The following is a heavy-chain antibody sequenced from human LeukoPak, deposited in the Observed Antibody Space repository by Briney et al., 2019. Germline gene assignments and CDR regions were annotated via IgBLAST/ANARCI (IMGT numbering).Heavy chain of an antibody. Sequence: GEPLRHPCAASGLTYSCYIKNYLPQAPGKGLEGFSYLSSTGGTIYYADSVKGRFTISRDNAKNSLYLQMNSLRAEDTAVYYCARGLPDSSGYYYASKYWGQGTLVTVSS. CDR2: LSSTGGTI. J-gene: IGHJ4*02. D-gene: IGHD3-22*01. CDR3: ARGLPDSSGYYYASKY. CDR1: GLTYSCYI. V-gene: IGHV3-48*04.